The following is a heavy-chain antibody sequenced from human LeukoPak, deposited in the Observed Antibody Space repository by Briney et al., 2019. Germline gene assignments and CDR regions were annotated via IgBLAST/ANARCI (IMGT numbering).Heavy chain of an antibody. Sequence: GGSLRLSCAASGFTFSSYAMSWVRQAPGKGLERVSAISGSGGSTYYADSVKGRFTISRDNSKNTLYLQMNSLRAEDTAVYYCASYSGSYRNWFDPWGQGTLVTVSS. CDR1: GFTFSSYA. CDR2: ISGSGGST. J-gene: IGHJ5*02. D-gene: IGHD1-26*01. V-gene: IGHV3-23*01. CDR3: ASYSGSYRNWFDP.